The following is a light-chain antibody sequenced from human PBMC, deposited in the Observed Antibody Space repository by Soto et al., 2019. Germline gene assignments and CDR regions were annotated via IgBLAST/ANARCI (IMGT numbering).Light chain of an antibody. J-gene: IGKJ2*03. CDR2: GAS. CDR3: QHYNNWPPYS. CDR1: QDVSTN. Sequence: ETVMTQSPDTLSVSPGESATLSCRASQDVSTNLAWFHQKPGQTPRPVLYGASKRVTGIPARFSGSGSGRHFTLTISSLQSEDFGVYYCQHYNNWPPYSFGQGTKVEIK. V-gene: IGKV3-15*01.